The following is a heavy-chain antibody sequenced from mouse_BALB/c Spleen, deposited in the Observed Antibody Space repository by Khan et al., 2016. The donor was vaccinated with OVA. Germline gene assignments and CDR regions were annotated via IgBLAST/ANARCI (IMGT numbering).Heavy chain of an antibody. J-gene: IGHJ2*01. CDR3: ARNYKYDVYFDY. Sequence: VQLQQPGPELVKPGASVKMSCKASGYTFTSYVIYWVKQKPGQGLEWIGYVYPYNDDTKYNEKFKGKATLTSDKSSSTAYMELRSLTSEDSAVYYCARNYKYDVYFDYWGQGTTLTVSS. CDR2: VYPYNDDT. V-gene: IGHV1S136*01. D-gene: IGHD2-12*01. CDR1: GYTFTSYV.